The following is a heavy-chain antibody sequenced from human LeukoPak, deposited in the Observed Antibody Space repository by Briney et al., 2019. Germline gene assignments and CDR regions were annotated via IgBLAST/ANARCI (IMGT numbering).Heavy chain of an antibody. CDR3: ARSKYGYSYGPSYYFDY. J-gene: IGHJ4*02. CDR2: IYTSGST. D-gene: IGHD5-18*01. V-gene: IGHV4-61*02. CDR1: GGSISSGSYS. Sequence: PSETLSLTCTVSGGSISSGSYSWSWIRQPAGKGLEWIGRIYTSGSTNYNPSLKSRVTIPVDTFKNQFSLKLSSVTAADTAVYYCARSKYGYSYGPSYYFDYWGQGTLVTVSS.